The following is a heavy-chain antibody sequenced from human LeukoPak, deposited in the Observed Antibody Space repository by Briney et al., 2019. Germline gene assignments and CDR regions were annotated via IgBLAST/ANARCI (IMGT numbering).Heavy chain of an antibody. CDR1: GFTFSSYW. V-gene: IGHV3-23*01. CDR2: ISGSGGST. CDR3: AKAGGYYDFWSGYYYFDY. Sequence: PGGSLRLSCAASGFTFSSYWMSWVRQAPGKGLEWVSAISGSGGSTYYADSVKGRFTISRDNSKNTLYLQMNSLRAEDTAVYYCAKAGGYYDFWSGYYYFDYWGQGTLVTVSS. J-gene: IGHJ4*02. D-gene: IGHD3-3*01.